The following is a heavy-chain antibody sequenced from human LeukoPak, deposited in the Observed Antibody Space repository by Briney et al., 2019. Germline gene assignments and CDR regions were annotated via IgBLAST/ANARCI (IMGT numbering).Heavy chain of an antibody. CDR3: ARRASKNWFDP. Sequence: GASLKISCKGSGSRFTSYWIGWVRQMPGKGLEWMGIIYPGDSDTRYSPSFQGQVTISADKSISTAYLQWSSLKASDTAMYYCARRASKNWFDPWGQGTLVTVSS. J-gene: IGHJ5*02. CDR1: GSRFTSYW. D-gene: IGHD6-6*01. CDR2: IYPGDSDT. V-gene: IGHV5-51*01.